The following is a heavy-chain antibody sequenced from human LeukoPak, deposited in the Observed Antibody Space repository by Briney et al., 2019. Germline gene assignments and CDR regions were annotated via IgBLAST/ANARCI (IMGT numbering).Heavy chain of an antibody. J-gene: IGHJ4*02. D-gene: IGHD6-19*01. CDR3: AKDLPGSGWASHY. V-gene: IGHV3-23*01. CDR1: GFTFSTSA. CDR2: MNDDTT. Sequence: GSLRLSCAASGFTFSTSAMNWVRQAPGKGLRWVSSMNDDTTYYADSVKGRFTIFRDNSKNTLYLQMNSLRAEDTALYYCAKDLPGSGWASHYWGQGTLVTVSS.